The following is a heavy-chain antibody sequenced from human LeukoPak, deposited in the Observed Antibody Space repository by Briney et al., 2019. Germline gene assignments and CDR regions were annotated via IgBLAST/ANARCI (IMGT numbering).Heavy chain of an antibody. CDR2: IYYSGST. Sequence: SETLSLTCTVSGGFISSYYWSWIRQPPGKGLEWIGYIYYSGSTNYNPSLKSRVTISVDTSKNQFSLKLSSVTAADTAVYYCARHAYPWYYYYGMDVWGQGTTVTVSS. CDR1: GGFISSYY. CDR3: ARHAYPWYYYYGMDV. V-gene: IGHV4-59*08. D-gene: IGHD2-2*02. J-gene: IGHJ6*02.